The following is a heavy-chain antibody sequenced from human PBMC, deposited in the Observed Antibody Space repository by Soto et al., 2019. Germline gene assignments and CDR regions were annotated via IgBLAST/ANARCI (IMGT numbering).Heavy chain of an antibody. CDR3: AKDRHLGELSSHTGPFDY. V-gene: IGHV3-23*01. CDR2: ISGSGGST. J-gene: IGHJ4*02. Sequence: GGSLRLSCAASGFTFSSYAMSWVRQAPGKGLEWVSAISGSGGSTYYADSVKGRFTISRDNSKNTLYLQMNSLRAEDTAVYYCAKDRHLGELSSHTGPFDYWGQGTLVTVSS. D-gene: IGHD3-16*02. CDR1: GFTFSSYA.